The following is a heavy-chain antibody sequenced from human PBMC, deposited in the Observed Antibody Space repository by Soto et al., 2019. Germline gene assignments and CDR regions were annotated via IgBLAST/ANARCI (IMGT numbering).Heavy chain of an antibody. J-gene: IGHJ4*02. D-gene: IGHD5-18*01. CDR2: INAYNGNT. CDR1: GYTFTSYG. Sequence: QVQLVQSGAEVKKPGASVKVSCKASGYTFTSYGISWVRQAPGQGLEWMGWINAYNGNTNFAQKPQXXVAMTTDTSTSTADMELRSLRSDDTAVYYCARDVGYGLIDYWGQGTLVTVSS. CDR3: ARDVGYGLIDY. V-gene: IGHV1-18*01.